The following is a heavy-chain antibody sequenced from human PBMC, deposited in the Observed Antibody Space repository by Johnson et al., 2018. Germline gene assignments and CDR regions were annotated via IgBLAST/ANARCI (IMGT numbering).Heavy chain of an antibody. D-gene: IGHD1-26*01. V-gene: IGHV3-23*01. CDR1: GFTFSNYA. CDR3: AKRMSPTTRRWEAFDI. Sequence: VQLQESGGGLVQXGGSLRLXCAASGFTFSNYAMIWVRQAPGEGLDWVSAIGGSGSSTFYADSVKGRFTISRDNSKNTLYLRMNSLRADDTALYYCAKRMSPTTRRWEAFDIWGQWTMVTVSS. CDR2: IGGSGSST. J-gene: IGHJ3*02.